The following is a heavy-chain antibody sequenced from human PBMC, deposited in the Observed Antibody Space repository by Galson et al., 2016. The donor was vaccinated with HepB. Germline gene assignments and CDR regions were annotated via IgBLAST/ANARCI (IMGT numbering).Heavy chain of an antibody. V-gene: IGHV3-23*01. D-gene: IGHD6-13*01. CDR1: GFTFNDYY. CDR2: ISGSPVTT. Sequence: SLRLSCAASGFTFNDYYMNWLRQAPGKGLEWVSGISGSPVTTYYADSVRGRFTISRDDSKKMLYLQMNSLTVEDAALYYCTKDRGGGSSWYLGYSWGQGTLVTVSS. CDR3: TKDRGGGSSWYLGYS. J-gene: IGHJ4*02.